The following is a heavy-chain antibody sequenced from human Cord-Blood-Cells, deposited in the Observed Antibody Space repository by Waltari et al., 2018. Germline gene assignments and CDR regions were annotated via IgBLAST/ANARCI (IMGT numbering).Heavy chain of an antibody. CDR3: ARDFVGGATTRYYYGMDV. Sequence: QVQLQESGPGLVKPSETLSLTCTVSGGSVSSGSSYWSWIRQPPGKGLGWIGYIYYSGSTNYHPSLKSRVTISVDTSKNQFSLKLSSVTAADTAVYYCARDFVGGATTRYYYGMDVWGQGTTVTVSS. D-gene: IGHD1-26*01. J-gene: IGHJ6*02. CDR2: IYYSGST. CDR1: GGSVSSGSSY. V-gene: IGHV4-61*01.